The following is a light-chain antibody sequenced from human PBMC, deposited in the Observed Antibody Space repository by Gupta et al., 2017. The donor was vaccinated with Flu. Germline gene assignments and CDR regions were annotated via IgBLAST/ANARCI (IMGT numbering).Light chain of an antibody. J-gene: IGLJ2*01. Sequence: QSALTQPASVSGSPGQSITISCTGTSSDVGGYNYVSWYQQHPGKAPKLMIYEVSNRPSGVSNRFSGSKSGNTACLTISGIQAEDEADYYCSSYTSSSTDVVFGGGTKLTVL. CDR1: SSDVGGYNY. CDR3: SSYTSSSTDVV. V-gene: IGLV2-14*01. CDR2: EVS.